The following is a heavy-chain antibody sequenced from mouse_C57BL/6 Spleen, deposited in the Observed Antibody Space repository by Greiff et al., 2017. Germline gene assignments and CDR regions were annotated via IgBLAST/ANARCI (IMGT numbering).Heavy chain of an antibody. D-gene: IGHD1-1*01. CDR2: IYPGDGDT. CDR1: GYAFSSSW. J-gene: IGHJ2*01. CDR3: ARGGSSEYYFDY. V-gene: IGHV1-82*01. Sequence: QVQLKHSGPELVKPGASVKISCKASGYAFSSSWMNWVKQRPGKGLEWIGRIYPGDGDTNYNGKFKGKATLTADKSSSTAYMQLSSLTSEDSAVYFCARGGSSEYYFDYWGQGTTLTVSS.